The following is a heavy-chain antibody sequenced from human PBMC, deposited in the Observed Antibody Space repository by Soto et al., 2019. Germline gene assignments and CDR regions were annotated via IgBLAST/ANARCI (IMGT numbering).Heavy chain of an antibody. CDR3: AKAAPVGTWLHSGWFDP. J-gene: IGHJ5*02. V-gene: IGHV3-23*01. Sequence: QDPGRGLEWVSAISGSGGSTYYADSVKGRFTISRDNSKNIVYLQMNSLRVDDTAIYYCAKAAPVGTWLHSGWFDPWGQGTLVTVSS. D-gene: IGHD6-19*01. CDR2: ISGSGGST.